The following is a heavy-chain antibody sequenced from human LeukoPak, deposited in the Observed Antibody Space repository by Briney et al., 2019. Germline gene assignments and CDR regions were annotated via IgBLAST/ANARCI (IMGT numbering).Heavy chain of an antibody. Sequence: SETLSLTCTVSGGSISSGGYYWGWIRQPPGKGLEWIGSIYYSGSTYYNPSLKSRVTISVDTSKNQFSLKLSSVTAADTAVYYCARVAAAPYNYYYYGMDVWGQGTTVTVSS. CDR2: IYYSGST. CDR1: GGSISSGGYY. V-gene: IGHV4-39*07. D-gene: IGHD6-13*01. CDR3: ARVAAAPYNYYYYGMDV. J-gene: IGHJ6*02.